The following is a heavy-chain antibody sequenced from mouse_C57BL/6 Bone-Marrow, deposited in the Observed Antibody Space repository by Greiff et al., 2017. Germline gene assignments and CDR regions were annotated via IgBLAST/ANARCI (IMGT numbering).Heavy chain of an antibody. V-gene: IGHV1-64*01. CDR2: IHPNSGST. Sequence: QLQLKQPGAELVKPGASVKLSCKASGYTFTSSWMHWLKQRPGQGLEWIGMIHPNSGSTNYNEKCKSKATLTVDKSSSTAYMQLSSLASEDSAVYYCGRNYGVDYGGQGTTLTVSS. J-gene: IGHJ2*01. CDR1: GYTFTSSW. D-gene: IGHD1-2*01. CDR3: GRNYGVDY.